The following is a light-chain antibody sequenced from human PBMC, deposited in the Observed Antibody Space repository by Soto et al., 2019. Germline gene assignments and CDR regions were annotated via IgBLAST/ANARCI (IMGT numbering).Light chain of an antibody. CDR1: QSISSW. CDR3: QQYNSYSWT. J-gene: IGKJ1*01. Sequence: DIQMTQSPSTLSASVVDRVTITCLASQSISSWLAWYQQKPGKAPKLLISKASNLESGVPSRFSGSGSRTEFTLTISSLQPDDFATYYCQQYNSYSWTFGQGTKVDIK. V-gene: IGKV1-5*03. CDR2: KAS.